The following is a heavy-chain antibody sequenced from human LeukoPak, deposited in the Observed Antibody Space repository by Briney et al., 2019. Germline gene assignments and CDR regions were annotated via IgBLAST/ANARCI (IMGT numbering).Heavy chain of an antibody. J-gene: IGHJ5*02. D-gene: IGHD3-10*01. CDR1: GLTFTSCE. V-gene: IGHV3-21*01. CDR3: ARGGYYASGSYPWFDP. Sequence: GRSLRLSCAASGLTFTSCEMNWLRQARGKGLEWFSSINSSSSYIYYADSVKGRFTISRDNAKNSLYLQMKSVRAEDTAVYYCARGGYYASGSYPWFDPWGQGTLVTVSS. CDR2: INSSSSYI.